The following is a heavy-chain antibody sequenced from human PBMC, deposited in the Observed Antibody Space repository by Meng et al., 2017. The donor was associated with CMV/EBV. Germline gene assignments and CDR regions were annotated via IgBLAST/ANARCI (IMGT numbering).Heavy chain of an antibody. D-gene: IGHD3-9*01. CDR3: ARDAEYYDILTGHSYFDY. Sequence: FTFSSDSMNWVRQAPGKGLEWVSSISSRSSYIYYADSVKGRFTISRDNAKNSLYLQMNSLRAEDTAVYYCARDAEYYDILTGHSYFDYWGQGTLVTVSS. V-gene: IGHV3-21*01. CDR2: ISSRSSYI. CDR1: FTFSSDS. J-gene: IGHJ4*02.